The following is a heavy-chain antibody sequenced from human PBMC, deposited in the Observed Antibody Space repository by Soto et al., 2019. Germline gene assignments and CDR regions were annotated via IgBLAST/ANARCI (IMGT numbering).Heavy chain of an antibody. Sequence: GGSLRLSCAASGFTFSSYAMSWVRQAPGKGLEWVSAISGSGGSTYYADSVKGRFTISRDNSKNTLYLQMNSLRAEDTAVYYCAKDYGSGWQNPNFDYWGQGTLVTVSS. CDR3: AKDYGSGWQNPNFDY. J-gene: IGHJ4*02. CDR1: GFTFSSYA. D-gene: IGHD6-19*01. V-gene: IGHV3-23*01. CDR2: ISGSGGST.